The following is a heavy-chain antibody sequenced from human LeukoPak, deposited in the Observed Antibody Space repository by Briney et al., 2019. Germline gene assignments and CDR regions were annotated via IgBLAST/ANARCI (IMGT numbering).Heavy chain of an antibody. CDR3: ARPGTPWDWLLLDY. CDR2: IIPIFGTA. CDR1: GGTFSSYA. D-gene: IGHD3/OR15-3a*01. V-gene: IGHV1-69*13. Sequence: ASVKVSCKASGGTFSSYAISWVRQAPGQGLEWMGGIIPIFGTANYAQKFQGRVTITADESTSTAYMELSSLRSEDTAVYYCARPGTPWDWLLLDYWGQGTLVTVSS. J-gene: IGHJ4*02.